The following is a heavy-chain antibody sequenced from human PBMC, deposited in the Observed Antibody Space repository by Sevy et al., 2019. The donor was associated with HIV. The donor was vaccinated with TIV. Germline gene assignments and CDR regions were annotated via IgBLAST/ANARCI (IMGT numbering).Heavy chain of an antibody. CDR3: AKMQGGSYNYYGMDV. J-gene: IGHJ6*02. V-gene: IGHV3-30*18. D-gene: IGHD1-26*01. CDR1: GFIFSTYG. CDR2: ISFDGSDK. Sequence: GGSLRLSCAASGFIFSTYGIHWVRQAPGKGLEWVAVISFDGSDKYYADSVRGRFTISRENSKNTLYLQMNSLGVEDTAIYYCAKMQGGSYNYYGMDVWGQGTTVTVSS.